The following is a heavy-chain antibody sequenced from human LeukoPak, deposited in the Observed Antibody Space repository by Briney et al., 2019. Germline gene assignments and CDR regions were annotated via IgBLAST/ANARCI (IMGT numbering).Heavy chain of an antibody. J-gene: IGHJ4*02. CDR1: GGSITNYY. CDR2: IYYSGNT. CDR3: ARMKGDY. Sequence: SETLSLTCTVSGGSITNYYWSWYRQPPGQGLEWIGYIYYSGNTNYNPSLKSRVTISVDKSKNQFSLKLRSVTAADTAVYYCARMKGDYWGQGTLVTVSS. V-gene: IGHV4-59*01.